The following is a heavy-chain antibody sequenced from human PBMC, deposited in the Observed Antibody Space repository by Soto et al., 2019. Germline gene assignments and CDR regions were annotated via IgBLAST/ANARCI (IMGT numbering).Heavy chain of an antibody. CDR1: GFTFNTYA. CDR3: AKGRGGAYYYYGLDV. J-gene: IGHJ6*02. V-gene: IGHV3-23*01. CDR2: ISGSGATT. D-gene: IGHD3-10*01. Sequence: EVQLLESGGGLVQPGESPTLSCAASGFTFNTYAMTWARRAPGKGLEWVSSISGSGATTYVADSVKGRFTISRDNSKDTRYLQRNSLRAEDTPIYYCAKGRGGAYYYYGLDVWSQGTTVTVSS.